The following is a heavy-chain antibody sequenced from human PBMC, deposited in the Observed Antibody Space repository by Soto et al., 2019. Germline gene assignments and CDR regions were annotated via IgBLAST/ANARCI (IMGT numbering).Heavy chain of an antibody. D-gene: IGHD3-10*02. CDR1: GXTFASYD. V-gene: IGHV1-8*01. J-gene: IGHJ6*03. CDR3: ARVSFITMSGTYFYYHYMHV. Sequence: ASVKVSCKACGXTFASYDVTWGRQASGQGLEWMGWMNPNSGNTGYAQKFQGRVTMTRDTSISPVYMELSSLTTDDTAVYYCARVSFITMSGTYFYYHYMHVWGKGSTVAV. CDR2: MNPNSGNT.